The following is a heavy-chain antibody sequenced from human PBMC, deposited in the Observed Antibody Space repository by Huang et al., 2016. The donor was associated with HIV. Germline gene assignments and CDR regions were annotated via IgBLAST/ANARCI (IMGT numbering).Heavy chain of an antibody. J-gene: IGHJ5*01. Sequence: QVQLQESGPGLVKPSETVSVTCTVSDDVHSNSYWSWIRQSPGRGLEWLGYISDTGTTNYIPSLQRRVTISLPTSKNPFALTLSAVTAADTDVYFCARGGFNYGSFWDSWGQGTLVTVSS. CDR2: ISDTGTT. V-gene: IGHV4-59*01. CDR1: DDVHSNSY. D-gene: IGHD5-18*01. CDR3: ARGGFNYGSFWDS.